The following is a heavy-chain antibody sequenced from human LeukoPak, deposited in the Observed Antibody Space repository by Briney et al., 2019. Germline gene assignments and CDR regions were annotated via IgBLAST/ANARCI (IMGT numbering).Heavy chain of an antibody. V-gene: IGHV3-30*02. CDR2: IWYDGNNK. CDR1: AFTFISYG. CDR3: VKDWGRGWYRFDF. D-gene: IGHD6-19*01. Sequence: GGSLRLSCVASAFTFISYGMHWVRQAPGKGLEWVAIIWYDGNNKYYADSVKGRFTISRDNSKNTLYLQMSSLRAEDTAVYYCVKDWGRGWYRFDFWGQGTLVTVSS. J-gene: IGHJ4*02.